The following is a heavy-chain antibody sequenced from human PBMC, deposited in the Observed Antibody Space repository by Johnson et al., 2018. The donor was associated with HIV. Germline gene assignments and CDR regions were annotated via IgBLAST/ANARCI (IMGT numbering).Heavy chain of an antibody. D-gene: IGHD6-19*01. J-gene: IGHJ3*02. CDR2: IWYDGSNK. Sequence: VQLVESGGGVVRPGGSLRLSCAASGFTFDDNGMHWVRQAPGKGLEWVAVIWYDGSNKYYADSVKGRFTISRDNYKNTLYLQMNSLRAEDTAVYYCARDREYGLAWGWAVDMWGQGTMVTVSS. V-gene: IGHV3-33*08. CDR3: ARDREYGLAWGWAVDM. CDR1: GFTFDDNG.